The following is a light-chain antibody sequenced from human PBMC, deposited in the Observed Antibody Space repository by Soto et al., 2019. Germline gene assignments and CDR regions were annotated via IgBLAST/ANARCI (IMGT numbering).Light chain of an antibody. CDR1: QSVKSSY. CDR2: DAS. CDR3: QQYASSPQT. V-gene: IGKV3-20*01. J-gene: IGKJ1*01. Sequence: EIVLTQSQGALSLSLGERATLSCRASQSVKSSYLAWYRQKPGQTPRLLIYDASTRATGIPDRFSGSGSGTDFTLTISGLEPEDFAVYSCQQYASSPQTFGQGTKVEF.